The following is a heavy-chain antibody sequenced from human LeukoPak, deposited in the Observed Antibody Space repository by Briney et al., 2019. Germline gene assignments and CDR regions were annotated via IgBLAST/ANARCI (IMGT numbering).Heavy chain of an antibody. CDR1: GGFISSSSYY. Sequence: SETLSLTCTVSGGFISSSSYYWGWIRQPPGKGLEWIGSIYYSGSTYYNPSLKSRVTISVDTSKNQFSLKLSSVTAADTAVYYCARQYCSGGSCRFDYWGQGTLVTVSS. V-gene: IGHV4-39*01. J-gene: IGHJ4*02. CDR2: IYYSGST. D-gene: IGHD2-15*01. CDR3: ARQYCSGGSCRFDY.